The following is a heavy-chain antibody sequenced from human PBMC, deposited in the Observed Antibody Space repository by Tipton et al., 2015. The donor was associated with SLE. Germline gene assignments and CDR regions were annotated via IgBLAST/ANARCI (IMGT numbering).Heavy chain of an antibody. J-gene: IGHJ4*02. D-gene: IGHD1-26*01. CDR1: GGSISSSSYY. Sequence: TLSLTCNVYGGSISSSSYYWGWIRQPPGKGLEWIGNIYYSGSTYYNPSLKSRVTISVGTSKNQFSLKLSSVTAADTAVYYCARLGWGLLGDFWGQGTLVTVPS. V-gene: IGHV4-39*01. CDR2: IYYSGST. CDR3: ARLGWGLLGDF.